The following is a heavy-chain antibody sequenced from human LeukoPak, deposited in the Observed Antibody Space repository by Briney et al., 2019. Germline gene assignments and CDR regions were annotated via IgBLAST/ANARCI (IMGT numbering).Heavy chain of an antibody. D-gene: IGHD3-3*01. Sequence: GASVKVSCKASGYTFTGYYMHWVRQAPGQGLEWMGWINPNSGGTNYAQKFQGRVTMTRDTSISTAYMELSRLRSDDTAVYYCARGPGPYDFWSGYYEGYYFDYWGQGTLVTVSS. V-gene: IGHV1-2*02. J-gene: IGHJ4*02. CDR1: GYTFTGYY. CDR3: ARGPGPYDFWSGYYEGYYFDY. CDR2: INPNSGGT.